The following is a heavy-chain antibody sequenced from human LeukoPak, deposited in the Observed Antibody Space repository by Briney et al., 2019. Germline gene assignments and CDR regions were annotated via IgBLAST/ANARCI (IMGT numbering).Heavy chain of an antibody. CDR2: ISSSSSYI. D-gene: IGHD3-3*01. V-gene: IGHV3-21*01. J-gene: IGHJ4*02. CDR1: GFTFSSYS. CDR3: ARGLYDFWSGYYTGNTY. Sequence: PGGSLRLSCAASGFTFSSYSMNLVRQAPGKGLEWVSSISSSSSYIYYADSVKGRFTISRDNAKNSLYLQMNSLRAEDTAVYYCARGLYDFWSGYYTGNTYWGQGTLVTVSS.